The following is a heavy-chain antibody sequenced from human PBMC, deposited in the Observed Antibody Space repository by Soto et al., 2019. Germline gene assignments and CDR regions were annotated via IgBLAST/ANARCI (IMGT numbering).Heavy chain of an antibody. J-gene: IGHJ4*01. CDR2: AHHSGRT. CDR1: GDSMSISNW. Sequence: SETLSLTCTVSGDSMSISNWWNWVRQSPGKGLEWIGEAHHSGRTNYNPSLKSRDTISVDRSQNHFSLQLTSVTAADTAVFYCARSEATALDFWGHGTLVTVSS. V-gene: IGHV4-4*02. CDR3: ARSEATALDF.